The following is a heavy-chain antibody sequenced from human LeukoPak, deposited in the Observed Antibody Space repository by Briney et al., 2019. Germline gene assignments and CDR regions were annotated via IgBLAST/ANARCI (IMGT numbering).Heavy chain of an antibody. J-gene: IGHJ3*02. CDR3: AKSSSGGWYLLGDAFDI. CDR1: GFTFSSHG. D-gene: IGHD6-19*01. V-gene: IGHV3-30*18. CDR2: ISYAGSDK. Sequence: GGSLRLSCAASGFTFSSHGIHWVRQAPGKGLEWVAAISYAGSDKYYADSVKGRFTISRDNSKNTLYLQMNSLRAEDTAVYHCAKSSSGGWYLLGDAFDIWGQGTLVTVSS.